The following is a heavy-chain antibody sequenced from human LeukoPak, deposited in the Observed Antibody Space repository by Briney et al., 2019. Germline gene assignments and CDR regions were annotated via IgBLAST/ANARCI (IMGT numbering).Heavy chain of an antibody. CDR1: GFTLSSYG. J-gene: IGHJ4*02. Sequence: PGRSLRLSCAASGFTLSSYGMHWVRQAPGKGLEWVAVIWYDGSNKYYADSVKGRFTISRDNSKNTLYLQMNSLRAEDTAVYYCAREQTYYYDSSGYSHKYFDYWGQGTLVTVSS. CDR2: IWYDGSNK. CDR3: AREQTYYYDSSGYSHKYFDY. D-gene: IGHD3-22*01. V-gene: IGHV3-33*01.